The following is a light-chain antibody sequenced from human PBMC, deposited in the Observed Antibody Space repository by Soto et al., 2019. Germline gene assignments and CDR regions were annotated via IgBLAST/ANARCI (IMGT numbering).Light chain of an antibody. J-gene: IGKJ5*01. CDR3: QQYNSYSIT. CDR1: QSISSW. Sequence: DIQMTQSPSTLSASVGDRVTITCRASQSISSWLAWYQQKPGKAPKLLIYDASSLESGVPSRFSGSGSGTEFTLTIISLQPDDFATYSCQQYNSYSITFGQGTRLEIK. CDR2: DAS. V-gene: IGKV1-5*01.